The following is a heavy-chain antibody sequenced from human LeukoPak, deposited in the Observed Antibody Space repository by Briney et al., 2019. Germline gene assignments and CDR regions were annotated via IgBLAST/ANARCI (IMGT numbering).Heavy chain of an antibody. CDR1: GYTFTGYY. J-gene: IGHJ4*02. V-gene: IGHV1-2*02. D-gene: IGHD6-6*01. Sequence: ASVKVSCKASGYTFTGYYMHWVRQAPGQGLEWMGWINPNSGGTNYAQKFQGRVTMTRDTSNSTAYMELSRLRSDDTAVYYCARAWGIAARPFDYWGQGTLVTVSS. CDR2: INPNSGGT. CDR3: ARAWGIAARPFDY.